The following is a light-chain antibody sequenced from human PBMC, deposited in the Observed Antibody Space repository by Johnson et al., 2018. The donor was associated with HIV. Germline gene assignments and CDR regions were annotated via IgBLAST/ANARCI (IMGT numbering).Light chain of an antibody. CDR2: DNN. CDR1: SSNIGNNY. Sequence: QSVLTQPPSVSAAPGQKVTISCSGSSSNIGNNYVSWYQQIPGTAPKLLIYDNNKRPSGIPDRFSASKSGTSATLGITGLQTGDEGDDYCGSWDTSLSASLFGTGAKVSVL. CDR3: GSWDTSLSASL. J-gene: IGLJ1*01. V-gene: IGLV1-51*01.